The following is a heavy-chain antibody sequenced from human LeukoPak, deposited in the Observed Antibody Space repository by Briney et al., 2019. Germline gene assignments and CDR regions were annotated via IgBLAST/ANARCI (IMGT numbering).Heavy chain of an antibody. Sequence: SQTLSLTCAISGDSVSSNSAAWNWIRQSPSRGLEWLGRTYYRSKWYNDYAVSVKSRITINPDTSKNQFSLQLNSVTAADTAVYYCARNIGLYGGPGGYFYYMDVWGKGSTVTVSS. CDR3: ARNIGLYGGPGGYFYYMDV. CDR1: GDSVSSNSAA. J-gene: IGHJ6*03. CDR2: TYYRSKWYN. V-gene: IGHV6-1*01. D-gene: IGHD4-23*01.